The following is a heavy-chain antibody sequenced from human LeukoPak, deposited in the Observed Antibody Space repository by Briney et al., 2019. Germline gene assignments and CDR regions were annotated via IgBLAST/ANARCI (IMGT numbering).Heavy chain of an antibody. CDR2: IYYSGST. J-gene: IGHJ4*02. CDR3: ARMVRGVMDPRFDY. Sequence: ASETLSLTCTVSGGSISSGGYYWSWIRQHPGKGLEWIGYIYYSGSTYYNPSLKSRVTISVDTSKNQFSLKLSSVTAADTAVYYCARMVRGVMDPRFDYWGQGTLVTVSS. V-gene: IGHV4-31*03. CDR1: GGSISSGGYY. D-gene: IGHD3-10*01.